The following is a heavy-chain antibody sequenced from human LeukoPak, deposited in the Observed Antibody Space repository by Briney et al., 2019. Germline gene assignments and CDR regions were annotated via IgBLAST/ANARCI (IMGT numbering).Heavy chain of an antibody. CDR2: IYHSGST. CDR1: GYSISSGYY. CDR3: ARDFPYDFWSGYDRWFDP. J-gene: IGHJ5*02. V-gene: IGHV4-38-2*02. D-gene: IGHD3-3*01. Sequence: SETLSLTCAVSGYSISSGYYWGWIRQPPGKGLEWIGSIYHSGSTYYNPSLKSRVTISVDTSKNQFYLKLSSVTAADTAVYYCARDFPYDFWSGYDRWFDPWGQGTLVTVSS.